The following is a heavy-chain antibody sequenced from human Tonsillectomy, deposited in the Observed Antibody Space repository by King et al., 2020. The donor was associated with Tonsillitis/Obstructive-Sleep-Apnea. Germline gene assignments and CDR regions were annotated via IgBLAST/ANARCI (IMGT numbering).Heavy chain of an antibody. D-gene: IGHD2-15*01. CDR3: ARLPHYCSGGSCYFWFDY. V-gene: IGHV2-26*01. J-gene: IGHJ4*02. Sequence: FTLKESGPVLVKPTETLTLTCTVSGFSLSNARLGVSWIRKPPGKALEWLAHILSNAEKSYNKFLKSRLAISKDTPKSQVVLMMTNMDPVDTATYYCARLPHYCSGGSCYFWFDYWGQGALVTVSS. CDR1: GFSLSNARLG. CDR2: ILSNAEK.